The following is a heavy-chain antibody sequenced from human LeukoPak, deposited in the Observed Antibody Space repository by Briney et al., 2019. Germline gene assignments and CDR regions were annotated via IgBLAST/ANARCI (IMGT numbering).Heavy chain of an antibody. V-gene: IGHV3-23*01. CDR3: AKDGYSSSWYLTWFDP. J-gene: IGHJ5*02. Sequence: PGGSLRLSCAASGFTFSSYAMSWVRQAPGKGLEWVSAISGSGGSTYYADSVKGRFTISRDKSKNTLYLQMNSLRAEDTAVYYCAKDGYSSSWYLTWFDPWGQGTLVTVSS. CDR2: ISGSGGST. D-gene: IGHD6-13*01. CDR1: GFTFSSYA.